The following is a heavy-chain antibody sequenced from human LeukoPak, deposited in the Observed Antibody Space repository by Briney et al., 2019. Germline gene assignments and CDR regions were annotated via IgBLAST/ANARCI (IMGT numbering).Heavy chain of an antibody. Sequence: ASVKVSCKASGYIFTSYYMHWVLQAPGQGLEGMGIINPSGGSTSYAQKFQGRVTMTRDTSTSTVYMELSSLRSEDTAVYYCARDGDSSGYPMYNWFDPWGQGTLVTVSS. J-gene: IGHJ5*02. CDR3: ARDGDSSGYPMYNWFDP. CDR1: GYIFTSYY. V-gene: IGHV1-46*01. D-gene: IGHD3-22*01. CDR2: INPSGGST.